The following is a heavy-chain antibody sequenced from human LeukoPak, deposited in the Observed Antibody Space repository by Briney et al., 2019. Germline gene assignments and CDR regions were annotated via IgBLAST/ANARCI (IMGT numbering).Heavy chain of an antibody. V-gene: IGHV3-30*04. CDR1: GFTFSSYA. D-gene: IGHD4-23*01. J-gene: IGHJ4*02. CDR3: ARTTTVVTPIDY. CDR2: LSYDGSNK. Sequence: GGSLRLSCAASGFTFSSYAMHWVRQAPGKGLEWVAVLSYDGSNKYYADSVKGRFSISRDNSKNTLYLQMNSLRAEDTAVYYCARTTTVVTPIDYWGQGTLVTVSS.